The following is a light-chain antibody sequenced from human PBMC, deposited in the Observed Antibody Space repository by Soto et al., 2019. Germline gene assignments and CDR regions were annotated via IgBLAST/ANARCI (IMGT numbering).Light chain of an antibody. CDR2: GNT. J-gene: IGLJ2*01. CDR1: SSNIGAGYD. Sequence: QPVLTQPPSLSGAPGQRVTISCTGSSSNIGAGYDVHWYQQLPGTAPKLLIYGNTNRPSGVPDRFSGSKSGTSASLAITGLQAEDEADYYCKSYDRSLSEWVFGGGTKVTVL. CDR3: KSYDRSLSEWV. V-gene: IGLV1-40*01.